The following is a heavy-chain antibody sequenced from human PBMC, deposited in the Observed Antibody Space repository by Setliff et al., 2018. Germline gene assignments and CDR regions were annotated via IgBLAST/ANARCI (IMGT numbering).Heavy chain of an antibody. CDR1: GYTFPTYL. V-gene: IGHV1-18*01. D-gene: IGHD3-9*01. J-gene: IGHJ6*02. CDR2: ISPYNGNT. CDR3: ARDEAPRYFDWLLGRKYYYYGMDV. Sequence: ASVKVSCKASGYTFPTYLISWMRQAPGQGLEWMGWISPYNGNTNYAQKLQGRVTMTTDTSTSTAYMELRGLRSDDTAVYYCARDEAPRYFDWLLGRKYYYYGMDVWGQGTTDTVSS.